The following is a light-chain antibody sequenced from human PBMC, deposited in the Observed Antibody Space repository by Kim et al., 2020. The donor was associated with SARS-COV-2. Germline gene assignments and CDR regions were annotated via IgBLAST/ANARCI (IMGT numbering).Light chain of an antibody. CDR1: SIGSKS. CDR3: QVWDSSSDHRV. Sequence: PATTARITCGGTSIGSKSVHVYRQQPAQAPVLVIYYDSDRPSGIPERFSGSNSGNTATLTMSRVEAGDEADYYCQVWDSSSDHRVFGGGTQLTVL. CDR2: YDS. V-gene: IGLV3-21*04. J-gene: IGLJ3*02.